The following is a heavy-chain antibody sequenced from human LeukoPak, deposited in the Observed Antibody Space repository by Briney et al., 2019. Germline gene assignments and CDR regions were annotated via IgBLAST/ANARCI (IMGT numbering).Heavy chain of an antibody. Sequence: ASVKVPCKASGYTFTSYDINWVRQATGQGLEWMGWMNPNSGNTGYAQKFQGRVTMTRNTSISTAYMELSSLRSEDTAVYYCARLYQLLIRESYGMDVWGQGTTVTVSS. D-gene: IGHD2-2*01. J-gene: IGHJ6*02. CDR2: MNPNSGNT. CDR3: ARLYQLLIRESYGMDV. CDR1: GYTFTSYD. V-gene: IGHV1-8*01.